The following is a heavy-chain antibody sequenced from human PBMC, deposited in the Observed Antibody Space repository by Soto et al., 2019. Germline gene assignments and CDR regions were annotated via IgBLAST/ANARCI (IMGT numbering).Heavy chain of an antibody. V-gene: IGHV1-3*01. CDR3: ARDVGYCRSTSCYFEWNWFDP. CDR2: INAGNGNT. Sequence: ASVKVSCKASGYTFTSYAMHWVRQAPGQRLEWMGWINAGNGNTKYSQKFQGRVTITRDTSASTAYMELSSLRSEDTAVYYCARDVGYCRSTSCYFEWNWFDPWGPGTLVTLAS. J-gene: IGHJ5*02. D-gene: IGHD2-2*01. CDR1: GYTFTSYA.